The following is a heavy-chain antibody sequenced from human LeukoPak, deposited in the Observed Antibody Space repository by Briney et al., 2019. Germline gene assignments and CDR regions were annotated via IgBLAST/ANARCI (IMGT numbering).Heavy chain of an antibody. D-gene: IGHD3-22*01. J-gene: IGHJ4*02. CDR2: IYTSGST. CDR1: GGSISSYY. V-gene: IGHV4-4*07. CDR3: AISYYDSSGYYFDY. Sequence: PSETLSLTCTVSGGSISSYYWSWIRQPAGKGLEWIGRIYTSGSTNYNPSLKSRVTISVDTSKNQFSLKLSSVTAADTAVYYCAISYYDSSGYYFDYWGQGTLVTVSS.